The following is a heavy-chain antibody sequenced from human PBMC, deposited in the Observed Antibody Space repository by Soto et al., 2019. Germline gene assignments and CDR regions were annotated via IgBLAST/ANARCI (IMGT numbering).Heavy chain of an antibody. CDR1: GFTSDDSDYA. J-gene: IGHJ6*02. V-gene: IGHV3-49*04. CDR2: IRGSTYGGTT. CDR3: SRDGDFYGLDV. D-gene: IGHD3-3*01. Sequence: GGSLRLSCTFSGFTSDDSDYALTWVRHAPGKGLQWLGLIRGSTYGGTTEYAASVKGRFTISRDDSKGITYLQMNSLKTEDTAVYYCSRDGDFYGLDVWGQGTTVTVSS.